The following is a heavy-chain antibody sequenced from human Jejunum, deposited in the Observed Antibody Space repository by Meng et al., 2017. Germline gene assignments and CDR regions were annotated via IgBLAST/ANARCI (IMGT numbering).Heavy chain of an antibody. V-gene: IGHV3-74*01. Sequence: GGSLRLSCAASGFTFSNYWMHWVRQAPGQGLVYVSRINTDGSTTNYADSVKGRFTISRDNADNTLYLQMNSLRAEDTAVYYCARAMTTVTLNWFDPWGQGNLVTGAS. J-gene: IGHJ5*02. CDR2: INTDGSTT. CDR1: GFTFSNYW. D-gene: IGHD4-11*01. CDR3: ARAMTTVTLNWFDP.